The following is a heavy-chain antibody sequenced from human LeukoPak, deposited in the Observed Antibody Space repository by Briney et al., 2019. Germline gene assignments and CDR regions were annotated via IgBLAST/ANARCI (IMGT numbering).Heavy chain of an antibody. CDR2: ISSSSSYI. V-gene: IGHV3-21*01. CDR1: GFTFSSYS. CDR3: ARDARYCSSTSCYGAFDY. Sequence: GGSLRLSCAASGFTFSSYSMNWVRQAPGKGLEWVSSISSSSSYIYYADSVKGRFTISRDNAKNSLYLQTNSLRAEDTAVYYCARDARYCSSTSCYGAFDYWGQGTLVTVSS. D-gene: IGHD2-2*01. J-gene: IGHJ4*02.